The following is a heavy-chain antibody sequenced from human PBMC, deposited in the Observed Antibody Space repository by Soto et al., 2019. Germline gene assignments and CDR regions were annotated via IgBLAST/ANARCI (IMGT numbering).Heavy chain of an antibody. Sequence: PGGSLRLSCAASGFTFSSYAMSWVCQAPGKGLEWVSAISGSGGGTYYADSVKGRFTISRDNSKNTLYLQMNSLRAEDTAVYYCAKELIAAALVRVELDYWGQGTLVTVSS. V-gene: IGHV3-23*01. CDR2: ISGSGGGT. CDR3: AKELIAAALVRVELDY. CDR1: GFTFSSYA. D-gene: IGHD6-13*01. J-gene: IGHJ4*02.